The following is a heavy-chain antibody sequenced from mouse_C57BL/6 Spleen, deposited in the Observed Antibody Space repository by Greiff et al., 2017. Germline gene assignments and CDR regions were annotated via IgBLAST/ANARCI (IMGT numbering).Heavy chain of an antibody. Sequence: EVQLQQSGTVLARPGASVKMSCKTSGYTFTSYWMHWVKQRPGQGLEWIGAIYPGNSDTSYNQKFKGKAKLTAVTSASTAYMELSSLTNEDSAVYYCTRSYYDYERAWFAYWGQGTLVTVSA. V-gene: IGHV1-5*01. CDR2: IYPGNSDT. CDR3: TRSYYDYERAWFAY. D-gene: IGHD2-4*01. J-gene: IGHJ3*01. CDR1: GYTFTSYW.